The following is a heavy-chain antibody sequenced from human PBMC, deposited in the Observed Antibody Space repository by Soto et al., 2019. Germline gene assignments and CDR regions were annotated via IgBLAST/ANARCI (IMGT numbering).Heavy chain of an antibody. CDR1: GYTFTGYY. D-gene: IGHD6-19*01. J-gene: IGHJ5*02. CDR2: ISAYNGNT. V-gene: IGHV1-18*04. Sequence: GASVKVSCKASGYTFTGYYMHWVRQAPGQGLEWMGWISAYNGNTNYAQKLQGRVTMTTDTSTSTAYMELRSLRSDDTAVYYCARAQGPKGQWLVRGVGWFDPWGQGTLVTVSS. CDR3: ARAQGPKGQWLVRGVGWFDP.